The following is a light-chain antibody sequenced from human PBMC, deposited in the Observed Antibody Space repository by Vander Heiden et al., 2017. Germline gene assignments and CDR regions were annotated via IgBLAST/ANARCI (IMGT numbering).Light chain of an antibody. CDR2: DNN. CDR1: SSNIGYNS. V-gene: IGLV1-51*01. Sequence: QSVLTQPPSVSAAPGQKVTIPCSGGSSNIGYNSVSWYQQLQGTAPKFLIYDNNKRPSGIPDRFSGSKSGTSATLDITGLQTGDEAGYYCGAWDSSLSVVLFGGGTKLTVL. J-gene: IGLJ3*02. CDR3: GAWDSSLSVVL.